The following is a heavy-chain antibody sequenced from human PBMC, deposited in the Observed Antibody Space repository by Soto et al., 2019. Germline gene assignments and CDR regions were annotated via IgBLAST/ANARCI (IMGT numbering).Heavy chain of an antibody. CDR2: ISYDGSNK. D-gene: IGHD5-12*01. J-gene: IGHJ4*02. V-gene: IGHV3-30-3*01. Sequence: QVQLVESGGGVVQPGRSLRLSCAASGFTFSSYAMHWVRQAPGKGLEGVAVISYDGSNKYYADSVKGRFTISRDNSKNTLYLQMNSLRAEDTAIYYCERDLEMATKSLGDYWGQGTLVTVSS. CDR3: ERDLEMATKSLGDY. CDR1: GFTFSSYA.